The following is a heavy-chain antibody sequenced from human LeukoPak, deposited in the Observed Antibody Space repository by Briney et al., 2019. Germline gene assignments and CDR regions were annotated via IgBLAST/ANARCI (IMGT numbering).Heavy chain of an antibody. V-gene: IGHV4-59*01. J-gene: IGHJ5*02. Sequence: SETLSLTCTVSGGSIISYYWTWIRQPPGKGLEWMGYIYYTGSTKYNPSLKSRVTISVDTSKNQFSLKLSSVTAADTAVYYCARDGRGYSYGVGFDPWGQGTLVTVSS. CDR1: GGSIISYY. CDR3: ARDGRGYSYGVGFDP. CDR2: IYYTGST. D-gene: IGHD5-18*01.